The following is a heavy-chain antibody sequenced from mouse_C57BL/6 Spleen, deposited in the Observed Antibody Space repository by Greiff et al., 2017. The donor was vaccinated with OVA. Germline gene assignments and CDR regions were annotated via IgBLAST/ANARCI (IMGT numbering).Heavy chain of an antibody. Sequence: QVQLQQSGPELVKPGASVKISCKASGYAFSSSWMNWVKQRPGKGLEWIGRIYPGDGDTNYNGKFKGKATLTADKSSSTAYMQLRSLTSEDSAVYFCARFYSNYLYYFDYWGQGTTLTVSS. CDR3: ARFYSNYLYYFDY. CDR1: GYAFSSSW. CDR2: IYPGDGDT. V-gene: IGHV1-82*01. D-gene: IGHD2-5*01. J-gene: IGHJ2*01.